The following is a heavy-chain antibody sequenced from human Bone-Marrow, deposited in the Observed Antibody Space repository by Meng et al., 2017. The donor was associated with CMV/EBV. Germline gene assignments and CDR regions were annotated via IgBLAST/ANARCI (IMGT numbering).Heavy chain of an antibody. V-gene: IGHV3-72*01. J-gene: IGHJ6*02. Sequence: GESLKISCAASGFTFNDHYMDWVRQAPGKGLEWVGRTRNKANSYTTEYAASVKGRFTISRDDSKNSLYLQMNSLKTEDTAVYYCARGGLIGYYYYGMDVWGQGTTVTVSS. CDR1: GFTFNDHY. CDR2: TRNKANSYTT. CDR3: ARGGLIGYYYYGMDV.